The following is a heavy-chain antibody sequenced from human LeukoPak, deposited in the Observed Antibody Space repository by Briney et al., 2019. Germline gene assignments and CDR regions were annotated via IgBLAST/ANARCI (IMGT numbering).Heavy chain of an antibody. J-gene: IGHJ3*02. CDR1: GFTFSNYG. CDR2: IWYDGGNK. V-gene: IGHV3-33*01. Sequence: PGGSLRLSCATSGFTFSNYGMHWVRQAPGKGLEWVAVIWYDGGNKYYADSVKGRLTISRDNSKNTLYLQMNSLRVEDTAVYYCARDRYSSGWADAFDIWGQGTMVTVSS. CDR3: ARDRYSSGWADAFDI. D-gene: IGHD6-19*01.